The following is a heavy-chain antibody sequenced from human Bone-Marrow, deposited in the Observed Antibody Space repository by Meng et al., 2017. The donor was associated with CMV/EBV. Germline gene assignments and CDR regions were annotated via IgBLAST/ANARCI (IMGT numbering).Heavy chain of an antibody. V-gene: IGHV2-5*01. CDR2: IYWNDGK. CDR1: GFSFRTSGVA. CDR3: AHRPLWSAALNI. D-gene: IGHD3/OR15-3a*01. Sequence: SGVTLVKPTQTLTLTCPFSGFSFRTSGVAVGWIRQPPGKALEWLALIYWNDGKRYSPSLKNRLTITKDTSKYQVVLKMTDVDPVDTATYYCAHRPLWSAALNIWGQGTMVTVSS. J-gene: IGHJ3*02.